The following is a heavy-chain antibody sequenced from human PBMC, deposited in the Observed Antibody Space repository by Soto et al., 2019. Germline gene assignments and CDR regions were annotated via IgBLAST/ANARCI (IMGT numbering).Heavy chain of an antibody. CDR2: ISATGGAT. CDR3: SKFGFNRWLTGGYCYYGMDV. V-gene: IGHV3-23*01. CDR1: GYTFSDSA. D-gene: IGHD3-16*01. J-gene: IGHJ6*02. Sequence: EVQLLESWGGSVQPGGSLVLSCAASGYTFSDSAIVCVRQTPGGWLERGSQISATGGATHYADSVNGRFTISRDNSRNTLYLQLDSLTAEDTARYYCSKFGFNRWLTGGYCYYGMDVWGQGTTVTVSS.